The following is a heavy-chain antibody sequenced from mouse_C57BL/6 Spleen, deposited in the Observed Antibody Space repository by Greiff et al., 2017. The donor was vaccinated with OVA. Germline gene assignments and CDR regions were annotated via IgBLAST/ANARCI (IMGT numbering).Heavy chain of an antibody. J-gene: IGHJ3*01. Sequence: EVMLVESGGGLVQPKGSLKLSCAASGFSFNTYAMNWVRQAPGKGLEWVARIRSKSNNYATYYADSVKDRFTISRDDSESMLYLQMNNLKTEDTAMYYCVNSNLGFAYWGQGTLVTVSA. CDR3: VNSNLGFAY. D-gene: IGHD2-5*01. V-gene: IGHV10-1*01. CDR1: GFSFNTYA. CDR2: IRSKSNNYAT.